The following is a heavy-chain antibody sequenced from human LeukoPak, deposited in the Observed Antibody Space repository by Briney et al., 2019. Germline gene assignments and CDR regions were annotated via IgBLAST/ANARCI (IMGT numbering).Heavy chain of an antibody. J-gene: IGHJ4*02. CDR1: GLSISSGYY. D-gene: IGHD2-21*02. CDR3: AWVVTAVSYFDY. CDR2: LHHSGST. V-gene: IGHV4-38-2*01. Sequence: SETLSLTCDVSGLSISSGYYWCWIRQPPGKGLEWIGTLHHSGSTYYNPSLKSRPSISVDTSKNQFSLKLSSVAAADTAVYFCAWVVTAVSYFDYWGQGTLVTVSS.